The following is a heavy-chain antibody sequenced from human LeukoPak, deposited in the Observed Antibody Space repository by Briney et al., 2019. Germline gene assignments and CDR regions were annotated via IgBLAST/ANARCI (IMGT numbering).Heavy chain of an antibody. Sequence: GGSLRLSCAASGFTFSSYWMAWGRQAPGNGLEWVANIKRDESEKYYADSVKGRFTISRDNAKNSLYLQMNSLSAEDSAVYYCARDSGGALDQWGQGTLVTVSS. CDR1: GFTFSSYW. J-gene: IGHJ4*02. V-gene: IGHV3-7*03. CDR3: ARDSGGALDQ. D-gene: IGHD3-16*01. CDR2: IKRDESEK.